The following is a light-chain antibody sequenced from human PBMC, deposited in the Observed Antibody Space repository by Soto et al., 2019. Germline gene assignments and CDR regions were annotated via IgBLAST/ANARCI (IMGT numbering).Light chain of an antibody. Sequence: DIVMTQSPDSLAVSLGERATINCKSSQSVLYSSNNKNYLAWYQQKPGQPPKLLIYWASTRQSGVPDRFTGSGSGTHFTLTISSLQADDVAVYYCQQSYRPPRTFGQGTKVEIK. CDR2: WAS. V-gene: IGKV4-1*01. CDR3: QQSYRPPRT. CDR1: QSVLYSSNNKNY. J-gene: IGKJ1*01.